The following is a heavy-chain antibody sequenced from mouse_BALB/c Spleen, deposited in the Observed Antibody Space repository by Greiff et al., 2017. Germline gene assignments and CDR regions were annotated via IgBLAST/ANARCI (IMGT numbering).Heavy chain of an antibody. Sequence: VQLVESGGGLVKPGGSLKLSCTASGFTFSSYAMYWVRQTPEQRLEWVASISSGGSTNYSDSVKGRFTIARDNARNILYLQMSSLRSEDTAMYYCGRQLGHYYAMDYWGQGTSVTVSS. CDR3: GRQLGHYYAMDY. CDR2: ISSGGST. V-gene: IGHV5-6-5*01. D-gene: IGHD3-1*01. J-gene: IGHJ4*01. CDR1: GFTFSSYA.